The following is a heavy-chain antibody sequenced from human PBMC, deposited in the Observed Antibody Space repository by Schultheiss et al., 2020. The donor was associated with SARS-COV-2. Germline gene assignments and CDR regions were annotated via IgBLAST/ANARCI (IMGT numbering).Heavy chain of an antibody. Sequence: GGSLRLSCAASGFTFSSYAMHWVRQAPGKGLEWVAVISYDGSNKYYADSVKGRFTISRDNSKNTLYLQMNSQRAEDTAVYYCTPGTSEIYGMDVWGQGTTVTVSS. CDR2: ISYDGSNK. CDR1: GFTFSSYA. CDR3: TPGTSEIYGMDV. J-gene: IGHJ6*02. D-gene: IGHD3-10*01. V-gene: IGHV3-30-3*01.